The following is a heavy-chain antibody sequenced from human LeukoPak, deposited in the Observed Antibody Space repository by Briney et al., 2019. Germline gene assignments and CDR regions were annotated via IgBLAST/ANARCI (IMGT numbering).Heavy chain of an antibody. CDR2: ISSSSSYI. V-gene: IGHV3-21*01. CDR3: ATVDSYYYDSSGYY. CDR1: GFTFSSYS. Sequence: GGSLRLSCAASGFTFSSYSMNWVRQAPGKGLEWISSISSSSSYIYYADSVKGRFTISRDNAKNSLYLQMNSLRAEGTAVYYCATVDSYYYDSSGYYWGQGTLVTVSS. J-gene: IGHJ4*02. D-gene: IGHD3-22*01.